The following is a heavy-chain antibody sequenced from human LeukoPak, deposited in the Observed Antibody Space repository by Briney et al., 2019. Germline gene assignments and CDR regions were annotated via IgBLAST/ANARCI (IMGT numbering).Heavy chain of an antibody. CDR2: IYYSGST. CDR3: VIDGGPIEY. J-gene: IGHJ4*02. CDR1: GDSISSYY. V-gene: IGHV4-59*01. D-gene: IGHD3-10*01. Sequence: SETLSLTSTVSGDSISSYYWSWVRQPPGKGLEWIGYIYYSGSTNYNPSLKSRVTISVDTSKNQFSLKLTSVTAAETAVYYGVIDGGPIEYWGQGILVTVSS.